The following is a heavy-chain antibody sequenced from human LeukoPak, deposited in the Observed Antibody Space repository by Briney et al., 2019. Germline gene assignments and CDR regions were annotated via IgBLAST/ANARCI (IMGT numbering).Heavy chain of an antibody. Sequence: SQTLSLTRAISGDSVSRNSAAWTWIRQSPSRGLEWLGRTYYRSKWYNDSAVSVKSRITINPDTSKNQFSLQLNSVTPEDTAVYYCARGSNKENWFDPWGQGTLVTVSS. J-gene: IGHJ5*02. CDR1: GDSVSRNSAA. V-gene: IGHV6-1*01. CDR2: TYYRSKWYN. CDR3: ARGSNKENWFDP.